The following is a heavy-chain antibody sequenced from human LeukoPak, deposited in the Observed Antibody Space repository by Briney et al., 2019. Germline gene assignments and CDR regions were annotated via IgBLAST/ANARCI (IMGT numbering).Heavy chain of an antibody. CDR2: IRYDGNNK. CDR1: GFTFSSFG. J-gene: IGHJ4*02. D-gene: IGHD3-9*01. Sequence: PGGSLRLSCAASGFTFSSFGMHWVRQAPGKGLKWVAFIRYDGNNKYYADSVKGRFTISRDNSKNTLYLQMNGLRAEDTAVYYCAKDGRHFAFEYFEDWGQGTLVTVSS. CDR3: AKDGRHFAFEYFED. V-gene: IGHV3-30*02.